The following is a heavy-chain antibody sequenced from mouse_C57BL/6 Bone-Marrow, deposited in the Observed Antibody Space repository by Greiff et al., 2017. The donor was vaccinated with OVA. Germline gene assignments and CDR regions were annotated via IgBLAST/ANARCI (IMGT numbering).Heavy chain of an antibody. CDR3: AMGHYYGSSSWFAY. V-gene: IGHV5-17*01. J-gene: IGHJ3*01. CDR2: ISSGSSTI. Sequence: EVKLMESGGGLVKPGGSLKLSCAASGFTFSDYGMHWVRQAPEKGLEWVAYISSGSSTIYYADTVKGRFTISRDNAKNTLFLQMTSLRSEDTAMYYCAMGHYYGSSSWFAYWGQGTLVTVSA. CDR1: GFTFSDYG. D-gene: IGHD1-1*01.